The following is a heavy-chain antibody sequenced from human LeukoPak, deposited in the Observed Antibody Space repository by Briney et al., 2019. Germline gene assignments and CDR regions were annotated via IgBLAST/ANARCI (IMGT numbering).Heavy chain of an antibody. CDR3: ARDVEYSSERFNY. V-gene: IGHV1-2*02. Sequence: ASVKVSCKASGGTFSSYAISWVRQAPGQGLEWMGWINPNSGGTNYAQKFQGRVTMTRDTSISTAYMELSRLRSDDTAVYYCARDVEYSSERFNYWGQGTLVTVSS. CDR1: GGTFSSYA. CDR2: INPNSGGT. D-gene: IGHD6-19*01. J-gene: IGHJ4*02.